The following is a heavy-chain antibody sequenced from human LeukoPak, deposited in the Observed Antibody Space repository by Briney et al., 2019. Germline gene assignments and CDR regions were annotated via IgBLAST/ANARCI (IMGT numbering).Heavy chain of an antibody. J-gene: IGHJ4*02. D-gene: IGHD4-17*01. CDR1: GFTFSSYA. CDR2: MSSDGSEK. V-gene: IGHV3-30-3*02. CDR3: AKKFTGTTVISGDYFDY. Sequence: GGSLRLSCAASGFTFSSYAMHWVRQAPGKGLEWVAVMSSDGSEKYYADSVKGRFTISRDNSKNTLYLQMNSLRAEDTAVYYCAKKFTGTTVISGDYFDYWGQGTLVTVSS.